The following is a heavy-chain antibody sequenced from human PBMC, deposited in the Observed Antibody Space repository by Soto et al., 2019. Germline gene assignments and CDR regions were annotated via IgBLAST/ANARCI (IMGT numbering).Heavy chain of an antibody. D-gene: IGHD2-15*01. CDR1: NGSVSGYY. Sequence: QVQLHQWGAGLLKPSETLTLNCAVYNGSVSGYYWSWIRQPPGKGLEWIGEINHSGRTNYNPSLKSRVTTSIDTSKNQFSLEVRSVTAADTAVYYCARWWKFSANFDYWGQGALVTVST. CDR3: ARWWKFSANFDY. J-gene: IGHJ4*02. V-gene: IGHV4-34*01. CDR2: INHSGRT.